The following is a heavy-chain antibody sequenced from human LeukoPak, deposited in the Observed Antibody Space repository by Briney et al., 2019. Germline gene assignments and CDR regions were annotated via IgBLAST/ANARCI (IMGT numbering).Heavy chain of an antibody. CDR3: AGDMDTDYFDY. D-gene: IGHD5-18*01. Sequence: GGSLRLSCAASGFTFSRHGMHWVRQAPGKGLEWVAVIWYDGSNRYYADSVKGRFTISRDNSKNTLYLQVNSLRAEDTAVYYCAGDMDTDYFDYWGQGTLVTVSS. CDR1: GFTFSRHG. CDR2: IWYDGSNR. V-gene: IGHV3-33*01. J-gene: IGHJ4*02.